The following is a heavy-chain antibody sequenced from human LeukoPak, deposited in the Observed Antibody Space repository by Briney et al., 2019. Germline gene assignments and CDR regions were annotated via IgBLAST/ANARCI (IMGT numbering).Heavy chain of an antibody. V-gene: IGHV1-2*02. J-gene: IGHJ5*02. CDR1: GYTFSGYY. CDR3: ARGGTICSGSDCYLNWLDP. CDR2: INPNSGGT. D-gene: IGHD2-21*02. Sequence: ASVKVSCKASGYTFSGYYLHWVRQAPGQGLEWMGWINPNSGGTNYAQKFQGRVTVTRDTSISTAYMDLSRLTSDDTAVYYCARGGTICSGSDCYLNWLDPWGQGTLVTVSS.